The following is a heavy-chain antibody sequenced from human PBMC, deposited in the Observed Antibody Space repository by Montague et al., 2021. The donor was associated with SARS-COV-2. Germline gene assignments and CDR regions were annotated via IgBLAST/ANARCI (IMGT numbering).Heavy chain of an antibody. V-gene: IGHV4-39*07. CDR3: VRVAWFGELSLADY. CDR1: GDSISSTVYY. Sequence: SETLSLTCTVAGDSISSTVYYWGWMRQPPGKRLEWIGTIYHTGNTHYNPSLKSRVTLSVDTSKNQLSLNVTSVTAADTSVYFCVRVAWFGELSLADYWGQGTLVAVSS. D-gene: IGHD3-10*01. CDR2: IYHTGNT. J-gene: IGHJ4*02.